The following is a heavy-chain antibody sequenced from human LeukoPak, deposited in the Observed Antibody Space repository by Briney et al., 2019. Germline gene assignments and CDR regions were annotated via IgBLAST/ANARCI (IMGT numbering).Heavy chain of an antibody. D-gene: IGHD6-19*01. J-gene: IGHJ4*02. Sequence: GGSLRLSCAASGFTFSSYSMNWVRQAPGKGLEWVSSISSSSSYIYYADSVKGRFTISRDNAKNSLYLQMNSLRAEDTAVYYCARDQYSSGWYPSYAVDYWGQGTLVTVS. V-gene: IGHV3-21*01. CDR3: ARDQYSSGWYPSYAVDY. CDR1: GFTFSSYS. CDR2: ISSSSSYI.